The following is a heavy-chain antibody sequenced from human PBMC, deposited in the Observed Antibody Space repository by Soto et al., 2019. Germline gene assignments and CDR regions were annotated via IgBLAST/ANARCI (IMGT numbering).Heavy chain of an antibody. D-gene: IGHD3-10*01. Sequence: GGSLRLSCAASGFTFSSYAMSWVRRAPGKGLEWVSSISGSGGGTYYADSVKGRFTISRDNSKNTLSLQTNSLRAEDTAVYYCAKSRGSGSYFNPSDAFDFWGQGTMVTVSS. CDR3: AKSRGSGSYFNPSDAFDF. CDR2: ISGSGGGT. J-gene: IGHJ3*01. V-gene: IGHV3-23*01. CDR1: GFTFSSYA.